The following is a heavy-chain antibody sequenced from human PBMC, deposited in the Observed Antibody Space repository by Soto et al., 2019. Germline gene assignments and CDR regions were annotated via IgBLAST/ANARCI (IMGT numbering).Heavy chain of an antibody. CDR2: IHYSGST. V-gene: IGHV4-31*03. CDR1: GGYISSGGYY. CDR3: ARDEGSGWTTG. J-gene: IGHJ4*02. Sequence: QVQLQESGPGLVKPSQNLSLTCTVSGGYISSGGYYWSWSRQHPGKGLEWIGYIHYSGSTYYNPSLKSRVTISVDTSKNQFSLKLSSVTAADTAVYYCARDEGSGWTTGWGQGNLVTVSS. D-gene: IGHD6-19*01.